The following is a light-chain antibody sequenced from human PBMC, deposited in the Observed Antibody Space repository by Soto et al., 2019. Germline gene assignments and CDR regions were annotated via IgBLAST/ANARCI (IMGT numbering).Light chain of an antibody. J-gene: IGKJ1*01. CDR3: QQYDKWPRT. V-gene: IGKV3-15*01. CDR1: QGIGDT. CDR2: GAS. Sequence: EVVMTQSPATLSVSPGAGVTLSCRANQGIGDTLAWYQHKPGQSPRLLIYGASARATGIPDRFSGGGSGAEYTLTISSLQSEDFAVYYCQQYDKWPRTFGQGTKVDIK.